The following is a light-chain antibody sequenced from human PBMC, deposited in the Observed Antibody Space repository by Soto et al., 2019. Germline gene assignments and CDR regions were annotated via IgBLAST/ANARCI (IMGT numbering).Light chain of an antibody. J-gene: IGLJ1*01. Sequence: QSALTHPAAGSGSPGQSITVSCTGTSSDIGGYNYVSWYQQYPGEAPKVIVYDVSDRPSGVSNRFSGSKSGNTASLTISGLQTEDEADYYCSSYTSSSTLVVVGTG. CDR3: SSYTSSSTLVV. V-gene: IGLV2-14*03. CDR2: DVS. CDR1: SSDIGGYNY.